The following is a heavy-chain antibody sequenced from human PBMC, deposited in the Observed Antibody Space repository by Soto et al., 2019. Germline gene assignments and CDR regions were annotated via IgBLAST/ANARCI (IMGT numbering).Heavy chain of an antibody. CDR1: GGSISSGDYY. J-gene: IGHJ6*02. D-gene: IGHD1-26*01. CDR3: ASDSIKVGATSAMDV. V-gene: IGHV4-31*03. Sequence: QVQLQESGPGLVKPSQTLSLTCTVSGGSISSGDYYWSWIRQHPGKGLEWIGYISYSGGTYYNPSLKSRLTISLDTSKKQFSLKLSSVTAADTAVYYCASDSIKVGATSAMDVWGQGTTVTVSS. CDR2: ISYSGGT.